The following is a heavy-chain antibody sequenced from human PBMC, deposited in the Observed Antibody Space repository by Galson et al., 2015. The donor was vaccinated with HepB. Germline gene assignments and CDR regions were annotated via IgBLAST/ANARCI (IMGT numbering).Heavy chain of an antibody. J-gene: IGHJ3*02. CDR1: GGTFSSYA. Sequence: SVKVSCKASGGTFSSYAISWVRQAPGQGLEWMGGIIPIFGTANYAQKFQGRVTITADKSTSTAYMELSSLRSEDTAVYYCAREGARDGDVLLWFGDLDPFDIWGQGTMVTVSS. CDR3: AREGARDGDVLLWFGDLDPFDI. D-gene: IGHD3-10*01. CDR2: IIPIFGTA. V-gene: IGHV1-69*06.